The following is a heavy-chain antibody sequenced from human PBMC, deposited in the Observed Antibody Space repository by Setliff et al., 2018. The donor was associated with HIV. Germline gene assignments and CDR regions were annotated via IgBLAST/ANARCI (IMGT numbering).Heavy chain of an antibody. V-gene: IGHV4-34*01. D-gene: IGHD1-1*01. CDR1: GGSFSGDS. J-gene: IGHJ4*02. CDR2: ITHSGGT. CDR3: ARKGWNAYEAFDY. Sequence: SETLSLTCNVYGGSFSGDSWNWIRQPPGKGLEWIGEITHSGGTKYNPSLKSRVTISVDMSKNHFSLSLTSVTAADTAIYFCARKGWNAYEAFDYWGQGALGTVSS.